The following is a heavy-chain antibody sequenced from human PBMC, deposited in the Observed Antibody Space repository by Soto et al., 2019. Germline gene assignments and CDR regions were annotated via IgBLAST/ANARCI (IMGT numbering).Heavy chain of an antibody. CDR3: AKDVISGWLQYYFDY. D-gene: IGHD6-19*01. Sequence: GSLRLSCAASGFTFSSYAMSWVRQAPGKGLEWVSAISGSGGSTYYADSVKGRFTISRDNSKNTLYLQMNSLRAEDTAVYYCAKDVISGWLQYYFDYWGQGTLVTVSS. J-gene: IGHJ4*02. V-gene: IGHV3-23*01. CDR1: GFTFSSYA. CDR2: ISGSGGST.